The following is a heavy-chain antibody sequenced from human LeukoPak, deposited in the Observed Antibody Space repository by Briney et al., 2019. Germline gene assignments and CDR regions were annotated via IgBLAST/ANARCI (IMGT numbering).Heavy chain of an antibody. CDR1: GYTFTSYG. Sequence: ASVKVSCKASGYTFTSYGISWVRQAPGQGLEWMGWISAYNGNTNYAQKLQGRVTMTTDTSTSTAYMELRSLRSDDTAVYYCARQLGDYVGGSYRSHAFDIWGQGTMVTVSS. D-gene: IGHD3-16*02. J-gene: IGHJ3*02. CDR2: ISAYNGNT. CDR3: ARQLGDYVGGSYRSHAFDI. V-gene: IGHV1-18*01.